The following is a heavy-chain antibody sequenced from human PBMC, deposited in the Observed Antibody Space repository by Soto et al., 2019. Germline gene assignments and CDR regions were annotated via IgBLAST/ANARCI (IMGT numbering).Heavy chain of an antibody. Sequence: AETLSLTCTVSGGSIRRYYWSWIRQPPGKGLEWIGYIYYSGSTNYNPSLKSRVTISVDASKNHFSLKLSSVTAADTAVYYCARRYGYSFDYWGQGTLVTVS. CDR3: ARRYGYSFDY. CDR1: GGSIRRYY. V-gene: IGHV4-59*01. D-gene: IGHD5-18*01. CDR2: IYYSGST. J-gene: IGHJ4*02.